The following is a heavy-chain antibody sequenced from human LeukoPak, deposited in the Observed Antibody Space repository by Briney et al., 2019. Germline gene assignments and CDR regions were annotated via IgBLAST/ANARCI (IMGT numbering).Heavy chain of an antibody. CDR2: IYPADSDI. CDR3: ARQEYCSGGSCYTWFDP. J-gene: IGHJ5*02. CDR1: GFTVSNNYW. V-gene: IGHV5-51*01. Sequence: GGSLRLSCAVSGFTVSNNYWIGWVRQMPGKGLEWMGIIYPADSDIRYSPSFQGQVTISADKSISTVYLQWSSLKASDTAMYYCARQEYCSGGSCYTWFDPWGQGTLVTVSS. D-gene: IGHD2-15*01.